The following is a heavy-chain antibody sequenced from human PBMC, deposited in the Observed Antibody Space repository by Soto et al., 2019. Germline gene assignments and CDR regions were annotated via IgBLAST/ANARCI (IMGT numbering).Heavy chain of an antibody. Sequence: GGSLRLSCAASGFTVGSNYMSWVRQAPGKGLEWVSLIYSTGTTKYADSVKGRFTVSRDNAKNTLYLQMNSLRAEDTAVYYCAKDGRGSGSHYNSFGYWGQGTLVTVSS. CDR3: AKDGRGSGSHYNSFGY. V-gene: IGHV3-53*01. D-gene: IGHD3-10*01. CDR2: IYSTGTT. CDR1: GFTVGSNY. J-gene: IGHJ4*02.